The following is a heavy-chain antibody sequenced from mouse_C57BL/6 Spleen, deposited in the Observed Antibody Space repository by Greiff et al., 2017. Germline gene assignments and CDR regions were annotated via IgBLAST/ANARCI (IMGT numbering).Heavy chain of an antibody. Sequence: QVQLQQPGAELVRPGSSVKLSCKASGYNFTGYCMDWVKQRPGQGLEWIGNIYPADSETQYNPKFKDKATLTVDTSSSTAYMQLSSLTSEDAAVYYCASGDDYDWGAWFAYWGQGTLVTVSA. CDR1: GYNFTGYC. CDR3: ASGDDYDWGAWFAY. CDR2: IYPADSET. V-gene: IGHV1-61*01. J-gene: IGHJ3*01. D-gene: IGHD2-4*01.